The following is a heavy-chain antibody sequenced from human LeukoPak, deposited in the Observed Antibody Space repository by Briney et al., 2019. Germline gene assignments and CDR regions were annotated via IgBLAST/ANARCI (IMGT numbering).Heavy chain of an antibody. J-gene: IGHJ4*02. Sequence: GGSLRLSCAASGFTLSAYSMIWVRQVPGKGLDWVSSITSSSNHIYYADSVKGRFTISRDNTKNSLYLQMNSLRAEDTAVYYCARDVNYYDSSGYYPINYFDYWGQGTLVTVSS. D-gene: IGHD3-22*01. V-gene: IGHV3-21*01. CDR1: GFTLSAYS. CDR3: ARDVNYYDSSGYYPINYFDY. CDR2: ITSSSNHI.